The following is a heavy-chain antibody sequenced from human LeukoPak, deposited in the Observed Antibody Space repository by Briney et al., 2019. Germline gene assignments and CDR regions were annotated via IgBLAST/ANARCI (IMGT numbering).Heavy chain of an antibody. J-gene: IGHJ3*02. V-gene: IGHV3-30-3*01. CDR3: ARYGSGYLWAFDI. CDR2: ISYDGSNK. CDR1: GFTFSSYA. D-gene: IGHD3-22*01. Sequence: GGSLRLSCAASGFTFSSYAMHWVRQAPGKGLEWVAVISYDGSNKYYADSVKGRFTISRDNSKNTLYLQMNSLRAEDTAVYYCARYGSGYLWAFDIWGQGTMVTVSS.